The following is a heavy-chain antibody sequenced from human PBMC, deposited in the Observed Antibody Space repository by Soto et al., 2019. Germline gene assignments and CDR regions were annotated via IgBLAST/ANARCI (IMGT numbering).Heavy chain of an antibody. V-gene: IGHV4-4*07. J-gene: IGHJ4*02. D-gene: IGHD2-21*02. CDR2: VYSSGTT. Sequence: SETLSLTCSVSGGSINSYWWSWIRQPAGKGLEWIGRVYSSGTTDYNPSLNSRATLSVETSKNQFSLKLSSVTAADTAVYYCARELAYCGGDCYQWGQGTLVTVPQ. CDR1: GGSINSYW. CDR3: ARELAYCGGDCYQ.